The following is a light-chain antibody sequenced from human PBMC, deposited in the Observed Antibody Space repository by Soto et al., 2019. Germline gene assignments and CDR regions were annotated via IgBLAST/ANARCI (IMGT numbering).Light chain of an antibody. CDR3: QQYGSAPWT. CDR1: QSVSSN. Sequence: EIVMTQSPATLSVSPGERATPSCRASQSVSSNLAWYQQKPGQAPRLLIYAASGRATGIPDRFSGSGSGTDFTLTISRLEPEDFAVYYCQQYGSAPWTFGQGTKVEIK. J-gene: IGKJ1*01. CDR2: AAS. V-gene: IGKV3-20*01.